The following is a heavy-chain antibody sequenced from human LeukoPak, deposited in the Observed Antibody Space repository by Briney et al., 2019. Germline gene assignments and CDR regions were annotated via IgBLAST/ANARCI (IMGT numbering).Heavy chain of an antibody. D-gene: IGHD2-15*01. CDR1: GGSISSGSYY. J-gene: IGHJ6*02. CDR2: IYTSGST. Sequence: SQTLSLTCTVSGGSISSGSYYWSWIRQPAGKGLEWIGRIYTSGSTNYNPSLKSRVTISVDTSKNQFSLKLSSVTAADTAVYYCARSPVYCSGRSCYGSYYYYYGMDVWGQGTTVTVS. CDR3: ARSPVYCSGRSCYGSYYYYYGMDV. V-gene: IGHV4-61*02.